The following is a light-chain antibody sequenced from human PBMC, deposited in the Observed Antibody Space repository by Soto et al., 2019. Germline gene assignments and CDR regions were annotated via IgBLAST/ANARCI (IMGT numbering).Light chain of an antibody. CDR3: QQYGSSQT. J-gene: IGKJ1*01. CDR1: QSLSSYN. V-gene: IGKV3-20*01. Sequence: EIVLTQSPGTLSLSPGERATLSCRASQSLSSYNLAWYQQKPGQAPRLLIYGASTRATDIPARFSGSGSGTDFTLTISRLEPEDFAVYYCQQYGSSQTFGQGTKVDIK. CDR2: GAS.